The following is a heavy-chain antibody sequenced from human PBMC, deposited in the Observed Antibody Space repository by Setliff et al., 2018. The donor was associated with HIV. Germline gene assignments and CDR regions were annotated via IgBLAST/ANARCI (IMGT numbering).Heavy chain of an antibody. Sequence: GASVKVSCKASGYTFSSFAMSWVRQAPGQGLEWVAWISGYNGHTNYAQRFQGRVTVTTDTSTSTAYMELRSLRSDGTAVYFCARVGPFEFDSSGYAEFWGQGTPVTVS. CDR2: ISGYNGHT. CDR1: GYTFSSFA. CDR3: ARVGPFEFDSSGYAEF. V-gene: IGHV1-18*01. D-gene: IGHD3-22*01. J-gene: IGHJ4*02.